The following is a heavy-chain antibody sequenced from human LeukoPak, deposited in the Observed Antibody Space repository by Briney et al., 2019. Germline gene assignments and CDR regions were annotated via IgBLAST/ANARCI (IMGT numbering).Heavy chain of an antibody. Sequence: PGGSLRLSCAASGFTFSSYWMSWVRQAPGKGLEWVANIKQDGSEKYYVDSVKGRFTISRDNAKNSLYLQMNSLRAEDTAVYYCARDIPYYYDSSAGVSYDYWGQGTLVTVSS. CDR3: ARDIPYYYDSSAGVSYDY. CDR1: GFTFSSYW. J-gene: IGHJ4*02. V-gene: IGHV3-7*01. D-gene: IGHD3-22*01. CDR2: IKQDGSEK.